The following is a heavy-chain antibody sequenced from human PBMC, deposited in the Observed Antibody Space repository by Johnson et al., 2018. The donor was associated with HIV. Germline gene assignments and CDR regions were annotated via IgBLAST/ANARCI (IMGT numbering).Heavy chain of an antibody. CDR3: VRDIAFYDSGSAISDAFDI. D-gene: IGHD3-22*01. CDR2: LSYGGRNK. J-gene: IGHJ3*02. CDR1: GFTFRNYA. V-gene: IGHV3-30*04. Sequence: QVQLVESGGGLVQPGGSLRLSCAASGFTFRNYAMHWVRQAPGKGLEWVAILSYGGRNKDYAASLEGRFTISRDNSKNTLFLQVNSLRAEDTAMYYCVRDIAFYDSGSAISDAFDIWGQGTMVTVSS.